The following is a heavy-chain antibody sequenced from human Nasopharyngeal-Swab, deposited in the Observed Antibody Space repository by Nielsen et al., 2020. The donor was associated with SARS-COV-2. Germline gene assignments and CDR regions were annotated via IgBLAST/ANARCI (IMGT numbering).Heavy chain of an antibody. V-gene: IGHV2-5*02. Sequence: SGPTLVHPTHTLTLTCPFFGFSLSADGVGVGWIRQAPGKALERVAPIFWDDDKRYSPSLKTRLTITKDTSKNQVVLTMTNVGPMDTATYYCAHTDTAMVTGLLPDYWGQGTLVTVS. D-gene: IGHD5-18*01. CDR2: IFWDDDK. CDR3: AHTDTAMVTGLLPDY. CDR1: GFSLSADGVG. J-gene: IGHJ4*02.